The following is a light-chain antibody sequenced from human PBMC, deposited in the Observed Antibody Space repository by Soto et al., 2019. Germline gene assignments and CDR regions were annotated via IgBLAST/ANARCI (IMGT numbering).Light chain of an antibody. CDR2: DVS. Sequence: QSALTQPASVFGSPGQSITISCTGTSSDVGGHNSVSWYRQDPGKAPKLMIYDVSNRPSGVSDRFSGSKSGNTASLTISGLQIEDEADYHCSSFTSSVTYVFGTGTKFTVL. J-gene: IGLJ1*01. V-gene: IGLV2-14*01. CDR3: SSFTSSVTYV. CDR1: SSDVGGHNS.